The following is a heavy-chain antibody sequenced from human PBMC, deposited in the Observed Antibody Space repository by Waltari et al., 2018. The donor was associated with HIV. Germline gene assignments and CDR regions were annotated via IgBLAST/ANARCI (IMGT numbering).Heavy chain of an antibody. CDR2: INPNSGGT. V-gene: IGHV1-2*06. Sequence: QVQLVQYGAEVKKPGDSVRVSCKDSGYTFTGYYLHWVRQAPGQGLDWMGRINPNSGGTNYAQKFQGRVTMTRYTSISTAYMELSRLRSDDTAVYYCARGDYCSSTSCYINGMDVWGQGTTVTVSS. J-gene: IGHJ6*02. CDR1: GYTFTGYY. CDR3: ARGDYCSSTSCYINGMDV. D-gene: IGHD2-2*02.